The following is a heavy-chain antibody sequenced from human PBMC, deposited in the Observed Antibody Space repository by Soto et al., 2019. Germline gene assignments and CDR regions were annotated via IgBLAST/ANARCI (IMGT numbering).Heavy chain of an antibody. V-gene: IGHV4-59*01. CDR1: GGSIRSSY. CDR3: ASYYGGMDV. D-gene: IGHD3-22*01. J-gene: IGHJ6*02. Sequence: QVQLQESGPGLVKPSETLSLTCTVSGGSIRSSYWTWIRQPPGKGLEWIGYIYYTGSTNYNPSLKSRVTIPVDMSKNQFSLRLSSVTAADTAVYYCASYYGGMDVWGQGTTVTVSS. CDR2: IYYTGST.